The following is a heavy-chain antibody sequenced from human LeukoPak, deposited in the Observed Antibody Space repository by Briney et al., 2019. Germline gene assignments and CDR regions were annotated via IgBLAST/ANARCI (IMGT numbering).Heavy chain of an antibody. CDR1: GFTFSSYA. J-gene: IGHJ3*02. Sequence: GGSLRLSCAASGFTFSSYAMSWVRQAPGKGLEGVSAISGSGGSTYYAASVKGRFPITRDKTKNTLYLQMNSLRAEDTAVYYCAKEGALEYCSSTSCEDAFDIWGQGTMVTVSP. CDR3: AKEGALEYCSSTSCEDAFDI. V-gene: IGHV3-23*01. D-gene: IGHD2-2*01. CDR2: ISGSGGST.